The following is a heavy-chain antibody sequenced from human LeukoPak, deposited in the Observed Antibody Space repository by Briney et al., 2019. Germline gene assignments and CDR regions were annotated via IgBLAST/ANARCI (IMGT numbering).Heavy chain of an antibody. V-gene: IGHV4-34*01. Sequence: SETQSLTCAVYGGSFSGYYWSWIRQPPGKGLEWIGEINHSGSTNYNPSLKSRVTISVDTSKNQFSLKLSSVTAADTAVYYCARVPYDYVWGSYRYMYFDYWGQGTLVTVSS. CDR2: INHSGST. CDR1: GGSFSGYY. CDR3: ARVPYDYVWGSYRYMYFDY. D-gene: IGHD3-16*02. J-gene: IGHJ4*02.